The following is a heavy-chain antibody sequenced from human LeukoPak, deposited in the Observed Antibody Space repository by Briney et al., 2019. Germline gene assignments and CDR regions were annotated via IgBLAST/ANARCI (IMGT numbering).Heavy chain of an antibody. CDR3: ARMDTAMVTPKKTQFDY. D-gene: IGHD5-18*01. Sequence: GASVKVSCKASGYTFTSYGISWVRQAPGQGLEWMGWISAYNGNTNYAQKLQGRVTMTTDTSTSTAYMELRSLRSDDTAVYYCARMDTAMVTPKKTQFDYWGQGTLVTVSS. V-gene: IGHV1-18*01. CDR1: GYTFTSYG. J-gene: IGHJ4*02. CDR2: ISAYNGNT.